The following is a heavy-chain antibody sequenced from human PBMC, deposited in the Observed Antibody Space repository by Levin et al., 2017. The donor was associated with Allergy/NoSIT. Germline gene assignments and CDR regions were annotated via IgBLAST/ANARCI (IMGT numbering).Heavy chain of an antibody. Sequence: GGSLRLSCAASGFIFSSSWMSWVRQSPGKGLEWVANINQDGSEKSYVDSVKGRFTISRDNAKNSLFLQVNSLRAEDTAMYYCARPNGGPASWWGYWGQGTLVTVSS. CDR2: INQDGSEK. D-gene: IGHD2-8*01. V-gene: IGHV3-7*01. CDR3: ARPNGGPASWWGY. J-gene: IGHJ4*02. CDR1: GFIFSSSW.